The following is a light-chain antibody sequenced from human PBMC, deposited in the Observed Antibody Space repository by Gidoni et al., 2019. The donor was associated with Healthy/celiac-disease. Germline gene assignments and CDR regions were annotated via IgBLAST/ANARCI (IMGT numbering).Light chain of an antibody. J-gene: IGKJ1*01. CDR2: GAS. V-gene: IGKV3-15*01. CDR3: QQYNNWPPART. Sequence: EIVMTQSPATLSVSPGERATLSCRASQSVSSNLAWYQQKPGQAPRLLIYGASTRATGIPARFSGSGSGTEFTLTISSLQSEDFAVYYCQQYNNWPPARTSGQGTKVEIK. CDR1: QSVSSN.